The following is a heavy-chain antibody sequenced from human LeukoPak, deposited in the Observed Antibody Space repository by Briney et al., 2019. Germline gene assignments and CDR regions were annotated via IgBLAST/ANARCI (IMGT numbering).Heavy chain of an antibody. Sequence: GGSLRLSCSASGFTFSIYTMYWVRQAPGKGLEYVSTISGSGTGYSTYYADSVKGRFTISRDNSKNTLYLQMNSLRAEDTAVYYCAKEEGGSYYYFDYWGQGTLVTVSS. CDR2: ISGSGTGYST. CDR3: AKEEGGSYYYFDY. V-gene: IGHV3-23*01. J-gene: IGHJ4*02. CDR1: GFTFSIYT. D-gene: IGHD1-26*01.